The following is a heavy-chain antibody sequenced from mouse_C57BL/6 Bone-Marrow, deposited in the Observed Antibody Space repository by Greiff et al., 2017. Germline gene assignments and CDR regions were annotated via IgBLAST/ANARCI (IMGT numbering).Heavy chain of an antibody. CDR2: IWSGGST. D-gene: IGHD1-1*01. CDR3: ARYYYSRDAMDY. Sequence: QVQLKESGPGLVQPSQSLSITCTVSGFSLTSYGVHWVRQSPGKGLEWLGVIWSGGSTDYNAAFISRLSISKDNSKSQVFFKMNSLQADDTAIYYCARYYYSRDAMDYWGQGTSVTVSS. V-gene: IGHV2-2*01. CDR1: GFSLTSYG. J-gene: IGHJ4*01.